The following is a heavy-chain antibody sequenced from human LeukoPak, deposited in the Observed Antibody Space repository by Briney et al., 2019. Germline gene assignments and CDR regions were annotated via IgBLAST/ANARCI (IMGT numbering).Heavy chain of an antibody. V-gene: IGHV3-23*01. Sequence: GGSLRLSCAASGFTFSSYAMSWVRQAPGKGLEWVSAISGSGGSTYYADSVKGRFTISRDNSKNTLYLQMNSLRAEDTAVYYCAKTPTDQYSRNWFDPWGQGTLVTVSS. CDR1: GFTFSSYA. CDR3: AKTPTDQYSRNWFDP. J-gene: IGHJ5*02. CDR2: ISGSGGST. D-gene: IGHD6-6*01.